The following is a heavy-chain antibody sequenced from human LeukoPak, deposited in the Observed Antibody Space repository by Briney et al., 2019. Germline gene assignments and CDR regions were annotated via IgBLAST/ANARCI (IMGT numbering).Heavy chain of an antibody. CDR2: IHYSGST. CDR1: GASISSYY. J-gene: IGHJ4*02. Sequence: PSETLSLTCSVSGASISSYYWTWIRQPPGKGLEWIGYIHYSGSTNYNPSLKSRVTISVDTSKNQFSLKLSSVTAADTAVYYCARATSSGYYNDYWGQGTLVTVSS. CDR3: ARATSSGYYNDY. V-gene: IGHV4-59*01. D-gene: IGHD6-19*01.